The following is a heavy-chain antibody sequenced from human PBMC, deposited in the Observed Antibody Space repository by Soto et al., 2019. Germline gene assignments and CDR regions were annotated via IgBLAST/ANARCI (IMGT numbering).Heavy chain of an antibody. CDR1: GFTFGDYA. V-gene: IGHV3-49*04. CDR2: IRSKAYGGTT. D-gene: IGHD5-12*01. CDR3: TRDFFASSGYDSVYYYYGMDV. J-gene: IGHJ6*02. Sequence: GGSLRLSCTASGFTFGDYAMSWVRQAPGKGLEWAGFIRSKAYGGTTEYAASVKGRFTISRDDSKSIAYLQMNSLKTEDTAVYYCTRDFFASSGYDSVYYYYGMDVWGQGTTVAVSS.